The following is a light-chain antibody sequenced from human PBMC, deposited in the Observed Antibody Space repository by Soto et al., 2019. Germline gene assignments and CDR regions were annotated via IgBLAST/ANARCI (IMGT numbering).Light chain of an antibody. CDR2: EVS. Sequence: QSVLTQPASVSGSPGQSITISCTGTSSDVGGYNYVSWYQQHPGKAPKLMIYEVSNRPSGVSNRFSGSKSGNTASLTISGLQAEDEADYCSSYTSSSIDYVFGTGPKLTVL. V-gene: IGLV2-14*01. CDR1: SSDVGGYNY. J-gene: IGLJ1*01. CDR3: SSYTSSSIDYV.